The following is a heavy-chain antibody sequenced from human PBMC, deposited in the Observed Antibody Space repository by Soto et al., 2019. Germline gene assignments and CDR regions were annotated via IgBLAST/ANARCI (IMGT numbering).Heavy chain of an antibody. V-gene: IGHV3-7*03. Sequence: QTGGSLRLSCAASGFTFSSYWMSWVRQAPGKGLEWVANIKQDGSEKYYVDSVKGRFTISRDNAKNSLYLQMNSLRAEDTAVYYCARNKRFLEWLPVYWGQGTLVTVSS. D-gene: IGHD3-3*01. CDR2: IKQDGSEK. J-gene: IGHJ4*02. CDR1: GFTFSSYW. CDR3: ARNKRFLEWLPVY.